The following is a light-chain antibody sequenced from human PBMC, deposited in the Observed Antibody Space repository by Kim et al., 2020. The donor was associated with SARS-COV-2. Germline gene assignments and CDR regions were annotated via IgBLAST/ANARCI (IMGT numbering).Light chain of an antibody. CDR3: QSYDSSIVV. V-gene: IGLV6-57*03. CDR2: EDN. CDR1: SGRIASNY. Sequence: GKPLTRSCAPSSGRIASNYGQWYQQRPGSAPTTVIYEDNQRPSGVPDRFSGSIDSSSNSASLTISGLKTEDEADYYCQSYDSSIVVFGGGTQLTVL. J-gene: IGLJ2*01.